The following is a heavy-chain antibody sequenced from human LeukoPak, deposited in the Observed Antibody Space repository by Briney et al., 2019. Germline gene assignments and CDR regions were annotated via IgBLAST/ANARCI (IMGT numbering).Heavy chain of an antibody. CDR2: ISAGNGNT. CDR3: ARDSGSGSNDY. V-gene: IGHV1-3*01. Sequence: ASVKVSCKASGYTFTSYAIHWVRQAPGQRLEWMGWISAGNGNTKYSQNFQGRITFISNTSATTAFMELSSLRSEDAAVYYCARDSGSGSNDYWGQGTLVTVSS. J-gene: IGHJ4*02. D-gene: IGHD1-26*01. CDR1: GYTFTSYA.